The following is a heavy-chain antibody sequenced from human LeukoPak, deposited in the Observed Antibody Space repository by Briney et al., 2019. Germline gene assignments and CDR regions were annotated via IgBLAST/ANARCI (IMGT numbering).Heavy chain of an antibody. CDR2: ILTVFGTT. D-gene: IGHD3-3*01. J-gene: IGHJ5*02. V-gene: IGHV1-69*05. CDR3: ARGRVLRFLEWLLFTPYNWFDP. CDR1: GDTFKNYA. Sequence: ASVKVSCKASGDTFKNYAISWVRQAPGQGLEWMGGILTVFGTTNYEQKFQGRVTMTRNTSISTAYMELSSLRSEDTAVYYCARGRVLRFLEWLLFTPYNWFDPWGQGTLVTVSS.